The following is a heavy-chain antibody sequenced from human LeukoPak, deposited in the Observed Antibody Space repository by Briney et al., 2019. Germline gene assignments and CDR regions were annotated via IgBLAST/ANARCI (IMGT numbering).Heavy chain of an antibody. CDR1: GYNFASYW. Sequence: GESLKISCKGSGYNFASYWIGWVRQMPGKGLEWMGIIFPDDSDTRYSPSFQGQVTISADKSISTAYLQWSSLKASDTAMYYCARHRYCSGGSCYPDYWGQGTLVTVSS. D-gene: IGHD2-15*01. J-gene: IGHJ4*02. V-gene: IGHV5-51*01. CDR2: IFPDDSDT. CDR3: ARHRYCSGGSCYPDY.